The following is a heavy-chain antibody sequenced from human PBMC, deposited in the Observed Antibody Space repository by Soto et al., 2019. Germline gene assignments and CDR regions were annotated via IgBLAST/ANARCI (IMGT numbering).Heavy chain of an antibody. D-gene: IGHD6-13*01. CDR1: GDSVSSSSVT. J-gene: IGHJ4*02. CDR3: VRLVGNSWLDY. V-gene: IGHV6-1*01. Sequence: PSQNLSLTCAISGDSVSSSSVTWNWIRQSPSRGLEWLGRTYYRSKWYNDYAEPVKSRVTINPDTSKNQFSLQLNSVTPEDTAVYYCVRLVGNSWLDYWGQGTQVTVSS. CDR2: TYYRSKWYN.